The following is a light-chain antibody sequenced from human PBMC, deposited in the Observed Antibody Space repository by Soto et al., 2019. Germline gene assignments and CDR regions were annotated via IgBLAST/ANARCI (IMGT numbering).Light chain of an antibody. CDR2: GAS. CDR3: QKYGTSPQT. Sequence: IVLTQSPGTMSLSPGERATLSCRASQSVSSNSLAWYQQKPGQAPRLVIYGASTRATGFPDRFTGSGSGTDFTLTISRLEPEDGAVYYCQKYGTSPQTFGQGAKVDIK. J-gene: IGKJ1*01. V-gene: IGKV3-20*01. CDR1: QSVSSNS.